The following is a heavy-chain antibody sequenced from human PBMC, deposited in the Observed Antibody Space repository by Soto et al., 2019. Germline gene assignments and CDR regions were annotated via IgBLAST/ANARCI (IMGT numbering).Heavy chain of an antibody. V-gene: IGHV1-69*01. CDR1: GGNFNTFG. D-gene: IGHD3-16*01. CDR2: IIPFFGTA. Sequence: QVQLVQSGAEVKKTGSSVKVSCKASGGNFNTFGFSWVRQAPGQGLEWMGGIIPFFGTAKYSQKFEDKITITADESTNTVYIDLRRLTFEDTAIYYCARSAPMEAGDKYYYDFWGQGALITVSS. J-gene: IGHJ4*02. CDR3: ARSAPMEAGDKYYYDF.